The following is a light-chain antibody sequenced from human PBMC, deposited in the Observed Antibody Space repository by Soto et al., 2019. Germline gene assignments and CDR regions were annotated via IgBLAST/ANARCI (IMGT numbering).Light chain of an antibody. CDR3: QHYNKAPWT. J-gene: IGKJ1*01. Sequence: VQMTQSPSSLSASVGDRVTITCRASQDVYTFLAWYRQRPGRAPALLIYDASTLQAGVPSRFSGDRFGTHFILTISSLQPEDVATYYCQHYNKAPWTFGQGTKV. CDR2: DAS. CDR1: QDVYTF. V-gene: IGKV1-27*01.